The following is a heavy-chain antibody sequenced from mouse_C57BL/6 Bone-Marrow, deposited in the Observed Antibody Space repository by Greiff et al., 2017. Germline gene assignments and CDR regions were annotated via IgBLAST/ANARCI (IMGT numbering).Heavy chain of an antibody. CDR3: AREGLSGFAY. J-gene: IGHJ3*01. D-gene: IGHD2-4*01. Sequence: QVQLQQPGAELVKPGASVKLSCKASGYNFTSYWMQWVKQRPGQGLEWIGEIDPSDSYTNYNQKFKGKATLTVDTSSSTAYLQLSSLTSEDSAVYYCAREGLSGFAYWGQGTLVTVSA. V-gene: IGHV1-50*01. CDR1: GYNFTSYW. CDR2: IDPSDSYT.